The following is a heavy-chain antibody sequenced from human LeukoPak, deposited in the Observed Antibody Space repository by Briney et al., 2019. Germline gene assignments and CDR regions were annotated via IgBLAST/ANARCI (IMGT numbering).Heavy chain of an antibody. CDR1: GYTFTGYC. J-gene: IGHJ6*03. CDR2: INPNSGGT. Sequence: ASVKVSCKASGYTFTGYCMHWVRQAPGQGLEWMGRINPNSGGTNYAQKFQGRVTMTRDTSISTAYMELSRLRSDDTAVYYCASGGPGGSIYYYYYYMDVWGKGTTVTVSS. V-gene: IGHV1-2*06. D-gene: IGHD3-10*01. CDR3: ASGGPGGSIYYYYYYMDV.